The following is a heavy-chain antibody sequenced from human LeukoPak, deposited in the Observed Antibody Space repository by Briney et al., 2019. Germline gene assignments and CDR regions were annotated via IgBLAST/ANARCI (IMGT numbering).Heavy chain of an antibody. J-gene: IGHJ3*02. CDR1: GGSISSHY. CDR3: ARALDYYDSSGYYSLDAFDI. CDR2: IYYSGST. D-gene: IGHD3-22*01. Sequence: PSETLSPTCTVSGGSISSHYWSWIRQPPGKGLEWIGYIYYSGSTNYNPSLKSRVTISVDTSKNQFSLKLSSVTAADTAVYYCARALDYYDSSGYYSLDAFDIWGQGTMVTVSS. V-gene: IGHV4-59*11.